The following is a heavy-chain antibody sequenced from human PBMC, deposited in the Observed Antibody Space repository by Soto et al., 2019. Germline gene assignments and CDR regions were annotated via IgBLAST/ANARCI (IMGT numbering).Heavy chain of an antibody. J-gene: IGHJ4*02. CDR3: ARDYDIFDY. Sequence: XSVKVSCKASGCKFSRYGISWVRQAPGQGLEWLXWISAXNGNKKYAQKLXGRVTMTTXTSTRTAYMELRSLRSDDMAVYYCARDYDIFDYWGKGTLVTVSS. CDR2: ISAXNGNK. V-gene: IGHV1-18*03. D-gene: IGHD3-9*01. CDR1: GCKFSRYG.